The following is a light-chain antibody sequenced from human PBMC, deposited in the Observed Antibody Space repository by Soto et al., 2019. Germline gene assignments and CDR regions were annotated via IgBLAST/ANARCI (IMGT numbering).Light chain of an antibody. J-gene: IGLJ1*01. CDR2: DVS. V-gene: IGLV2-14*01. CDR3: SLYNSIPAHV. CDR1: SSDVGGYNS. Sequence: QSALTQPASVSGSPGQSITISCTGTSSDVGGYNSVTWYQQHPGKVTKIMIYDVSIRPSGVPDRFSGSKSGNTASLTISGIQAEDEGDYCCSLYNSIPAHVFGTGTKLTVL.